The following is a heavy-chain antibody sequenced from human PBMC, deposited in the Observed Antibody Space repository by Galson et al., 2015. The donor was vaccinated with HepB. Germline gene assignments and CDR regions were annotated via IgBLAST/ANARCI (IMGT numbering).Heavy chain of an antibody. Sequence: SLRLSCAASGFTFSSYWMSWVRQAPGKGLEWVANIKQDGSEKYYVDSVKGRFTISRDNAKNSLYLQMNSLRAEDTAVYYCARELELRGTNWFDPWGQGTLVTVSS. CDR3: ARELELRGTNWFDP. CDR1: GFTFSSYW. J-gene: IGHJ5*02. V-gene: IGHV3-7*03. D-gene: IGHD1-7*01. CDR2: IKQDGSEK.